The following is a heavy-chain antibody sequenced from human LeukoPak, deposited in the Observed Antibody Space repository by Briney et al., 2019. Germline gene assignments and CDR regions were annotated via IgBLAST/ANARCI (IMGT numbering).Heavy chain of an antibody. CDR3: AKACSTSCPIDI. CDR1: GFTFSSYG. CDR2: ISWNSGSI. Sequence: PGRSLRLSCAASGFTFSSYGMHWVRQAPGKGLEWVSGISWNSGSIGYADSVKGRFTISRDNAKNSLYLQMNSLRAEDTALYYCAKACSTSCPIDIWGQGTMVTVSS. V-gene: IGHV3-9*01. D-gene: IGHD2-2*01. J-gene: IGHJ3*02.